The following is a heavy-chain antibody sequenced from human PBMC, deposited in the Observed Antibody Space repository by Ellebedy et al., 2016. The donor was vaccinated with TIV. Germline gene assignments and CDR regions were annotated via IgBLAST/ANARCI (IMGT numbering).Heavy chain of an antibody. J-gene: IGHJ5*02. CDR3: ARETPMVRASAGDWFDP. CDR1: GDSVSSNSAA. D-gene: IGHD3-10*01. Sequence: SQTLSLTCAISGDSVSSNSAAWNWIRQSPSRGLEWLGRTYYRSKWYTDYEVSVKSRITINPDTSKNQFSLQLNSVTPEDTAVYYCARETPMVRASAGDWFDPWGQGTLVTVSS. V-gene: IGHV6-1*01. CDR2: TYYRSKWYT.